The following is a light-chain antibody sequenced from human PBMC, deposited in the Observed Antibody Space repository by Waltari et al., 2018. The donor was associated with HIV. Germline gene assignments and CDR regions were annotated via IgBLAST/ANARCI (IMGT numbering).Light chain of an antibody. CDR3: MQGTHGPPGT. CDR2: KVS. Sequence: VVMTQSPLSLPVTLGQPASISCRSRLNLACGDGNTCLNWFAQRPGQSPRRLIYKVSSRDSGVPDRFSGGGSGADFTLKISRVEAEDVGVYYCMQGTHGPPGTFGQGARPEIK. CDR1: LNLACGDGNTC. J-gene: IGKJ5*01. V-gene: IGKV2-30*01.